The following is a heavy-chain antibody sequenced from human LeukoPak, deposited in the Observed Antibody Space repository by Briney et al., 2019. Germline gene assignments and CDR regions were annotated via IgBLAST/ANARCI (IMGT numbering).Heavy chain of an antibody. Sequence: GASVKVSCKASGYTFTSYGISWVRQAPGQGLEWMGWISAYNGNTNYAQKLQGRVTMTTDTSTSTAYMELRSLRSDDTAVYYCARLYYYDSSGYYEPDYWGQGTLVTVSS. V-gene: IGHV1-18*01. CDR1: GYTFTSYG. J-gene: IGHJ4*02. CDR3: ARLYYYDSSGYYEPDY. D-gene: IGHD3-22*01. CDR2: ISAYNGNT.